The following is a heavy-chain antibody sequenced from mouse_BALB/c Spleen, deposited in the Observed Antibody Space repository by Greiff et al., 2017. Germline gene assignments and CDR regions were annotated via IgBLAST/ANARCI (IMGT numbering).Heavy chain of an antibody. V-gene: IGHV3-6*02. Sequence: EVQLKESGPGLVKPSQSLSLTCSVTGYSITSGYYWHWIRQFPGNKLEWLGYISYDGSNNYNPSLKNRISITRDTSKNQFFLKLNSVTTEDTATYYCARDPHYYGTIFDYWGQGTTLTVSS. CDR1: GYSITSGYY. CDR3: ARDPHYYGTIFDY. D-gene: IGHD1-1*01. CDR2: ISYDGSN. J-gene: IGHJ2*01.